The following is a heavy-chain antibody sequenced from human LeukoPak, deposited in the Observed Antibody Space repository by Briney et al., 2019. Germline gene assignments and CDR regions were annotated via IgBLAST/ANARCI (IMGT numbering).Heavy chain of an antibody. V-gene: IGHV4-61*08. CDR3: ARDPGRWQQLGYFDY. CDR2: ISYSGSS. CDR1: GGSVSGDGYY. J-gene: IGHJ4*02. Sequence: SETLSLTCTVSGGSVSGDGYYWSWIRQPPGKRLEWIGYISYSGSSNYNPFLKSRPTISVDMSKNQFSLKLNSVTAADTAVYYCARDPGRWQQLGYFDYWGQGTLVTVSS. D-gene: IGHD5-24*01.